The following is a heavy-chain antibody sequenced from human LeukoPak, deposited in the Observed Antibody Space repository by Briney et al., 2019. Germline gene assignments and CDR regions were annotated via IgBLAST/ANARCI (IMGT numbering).Heavy chain of an antibody. CDR3: ARDRYYYDSSSYFSAFDT. J-gene: IGHJ3*02. V-gene: IGHV4-4*07. CDR1: GVSITSYY. D-gene: IGHD3-22*01. Sequence: SETLSLTCTVSGVSITSYYWSWIRQPAGKGLEWIGRIYTSGSTNYNPSLKSRVTMSVDTSKNQFSLKLSSVTAADTAVYYCARDRYYYDSSSYFSAFDTWGQGTMVTVSS. CDR2: IYTSGST.